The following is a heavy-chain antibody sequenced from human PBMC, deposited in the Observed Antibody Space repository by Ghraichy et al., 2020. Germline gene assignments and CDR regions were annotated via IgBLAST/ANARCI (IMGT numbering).Heavy chain of an antibody. V-gene: IGHV3-20*04. CDR3: ARGDNADY. CDR1: RFIFEDFG. J-gene: IGHJ4*02. CDR2: INWAGNAT. D-gene: IGHD1-14*01. Sequence: GGSLRLSCRASRFIFEDFGMNWVRQVPGKGLEWVSAINWAGNATVYADSVRGRFTISKDNAQNSLYLQMDSLRDDDTGVYYCARGDNADYWGQGTLVTVSS.